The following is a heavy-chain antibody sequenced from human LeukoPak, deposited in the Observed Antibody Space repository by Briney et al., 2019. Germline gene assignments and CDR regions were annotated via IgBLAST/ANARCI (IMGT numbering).Heavy chain of an antibody. J-gene: IGHJ6*03. Sequence: SETLSLTCTVSGGSISSSSYYWGWIRQPPGKGLEWIGSIYYSGSTYYNPSLKSRVTISVDTSKNQFSLKLSSVTAADTAVYYCARAATIFGVSPKFYYYYYMDVWGKGTTVTVSS. D-gene: IGHD3-3*01. V-gene: IGHV4-39*01. CDR1: GGSISSSSYY. CDR3: ARAATIFGVSPKFYYYYYMDV. CDR2: IYYSGST.